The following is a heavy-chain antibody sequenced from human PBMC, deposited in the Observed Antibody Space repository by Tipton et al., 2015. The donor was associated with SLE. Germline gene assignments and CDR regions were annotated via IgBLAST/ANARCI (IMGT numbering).Heavy chain of an antibody. CDR1: GFAVSNNY. J-gene: IGHJ3*01. V-gene: IGHV3-53*01. CDR2: IYRGGNT. CDR3: ARKDAFDF. Sequence: SLRLSCAASGFAVSNNYMTWVRQAPGKGLEWVSLIYRGGNTYYEDSVKGRFTISRHNSKNTLYLQMNGLRAEDTAVYYCARKDAFDFWGQGTTVIVSS.